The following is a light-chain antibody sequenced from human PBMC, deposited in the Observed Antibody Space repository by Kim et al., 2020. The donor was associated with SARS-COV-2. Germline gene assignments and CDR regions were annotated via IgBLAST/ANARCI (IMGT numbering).Light chain of an antibody. Sequence: EIVLTQSPGTLSLSPGEGATLSCRASQSVSGITYLAWYQQKPGQAPRLLIYGASSRATGIPDRFSGGGSGTDFTLTISRLEPEDFAVYCCQQYGSSPYTFGQGTKLEI. J-gene: IGKJ2*01. CDR2: GAS. CDR3: QQYGSSPYT. V-gene: IGKV3-20*01. CDR1: QSVSGITY.